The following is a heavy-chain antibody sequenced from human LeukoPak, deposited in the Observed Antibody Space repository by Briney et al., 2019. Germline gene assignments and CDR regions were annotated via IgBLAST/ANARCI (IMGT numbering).Heavy chain of an antibody. D-gene: IGHD2-15*01. J-gene: IGHJ4*02. Sequence: PGGSLRLSCAASGFTFNNYWKSWVRQAPGRGLEWVANINQDGSQTYYVDSLKGRFTISRDNTHNSLYLQMNSLRAEDTAIYYCARVFCGGGVCYSVYFDYWGQGTLVTVSS. CDR1: GFTFNNYW. V-gene: IGHV3-7*05. CDR3: ARVFCGGGVCYSVYFDY. CDR2: INQDGSQT.